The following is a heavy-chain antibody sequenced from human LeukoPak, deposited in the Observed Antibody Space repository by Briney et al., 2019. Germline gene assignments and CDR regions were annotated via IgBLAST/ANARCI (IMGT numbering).Heavy chain of an antibody. CDR2: VNPNSGDT. J-gene: IGHJ4*02. CDR3: ARSSGYDEDFDY. CDR1: GYTFSSND. D-gene: IGHD5-12*01. Sequence: ASVKVSCKASGYTFSSNDINWVRQASGQGLEWMGWVNPNSGDTGYAQKFQGRVTMTRNTSISTAYMELSSLRSEDTTVHYCARSSGYDEDFDYWGQGTLVTVSS. V-gene: IGHV1-8*01.